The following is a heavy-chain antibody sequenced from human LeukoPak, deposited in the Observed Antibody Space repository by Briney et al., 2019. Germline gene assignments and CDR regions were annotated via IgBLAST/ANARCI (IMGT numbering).Heavy chain of an antibody. CDR3: ARDLFDYYDSSGYYSTGFDY. CDR1: GGSFSGYY. CDR2: INHSRST. J-gene: IGHJ4*02. D-gene: IGHD3-22*01. V-gene: IGHV4-34*01. Sequence: SETLSLTCAVYGGSFSGYYWSWIRQPPGKGLQWIGEINHSRSTNYSPSLKSRVTISLDTSKNQFSLKLSSVTAADTAVYYCARDLFDYYDSSGYYSTGFDYWGQGTLVTVSS.